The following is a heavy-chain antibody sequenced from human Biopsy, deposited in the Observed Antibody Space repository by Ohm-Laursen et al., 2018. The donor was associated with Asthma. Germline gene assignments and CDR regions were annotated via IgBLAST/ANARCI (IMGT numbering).Heavy chain of an antibody. V-gene: IGHV1-3*01. CDR3: ARTYYDFLTGQVNDAFAM. CDR1: GYTFTSYA. Sequence: SSVKVSCKASGYTFTSYAMHWVRQAPGQRLEWMGWINAGNGNTKYSQKFQGRVTITRATSASTAYMDLRSLRSEDTAVYYCARTYYDFLTGQVNDAFAMWGQGTMVTVSS. D-gene: IGHD3-9*01. J-gene: IGHJ3*02. CDR2: INAGNGNT.